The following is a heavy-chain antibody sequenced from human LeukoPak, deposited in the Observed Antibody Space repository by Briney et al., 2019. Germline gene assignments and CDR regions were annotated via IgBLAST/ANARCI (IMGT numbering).Heavy chain of an antibody. CDR2: ISASGSRT. D-gene: IGHD2-8*02. J-gene: IGHJ4*02. CDR1: GFTFSTLD. Sequence: GRSLRLSCAASGFTFSTLDMSWVRQAPGKGLEWVSSISASGSRTYYADSVKGRFTISRDNSRDTLYLQMNSLRAEDTAVYYCAKDSSVLVAADDYWGQGTLVTVSS. CDR3: AKDSSVLVAADDY. V-gene: IGHV3-23*01.